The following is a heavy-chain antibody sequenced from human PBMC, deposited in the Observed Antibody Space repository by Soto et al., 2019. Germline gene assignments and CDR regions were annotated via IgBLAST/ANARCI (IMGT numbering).Heavy chain of an antibody. D-gene: IGHD3-9*01. V-gene: IGHV4-30-4*01. J-gene: IGHJ4*02. Sequence: SETLSLTCTFSGISISSGDYYWSWIRKPPGKGLEWIGYIYYSGSTYYNPSLKSRVTISVDTSKNQFSLKLSSVTAADTAVYYCASVSYFNAFDYWGQGTLVTVSS. CDR1: GISISSGDYY. CDR2: IYYSGST. CDR3: ASVSYFNAFDY.